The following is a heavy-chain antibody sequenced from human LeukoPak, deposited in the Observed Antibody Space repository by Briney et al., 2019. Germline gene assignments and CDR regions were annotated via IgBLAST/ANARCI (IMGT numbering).Heavy chain of an antibody. D-gene: IGHD3-22*01. CDR2: ISAYNGNT. J-gene: IGHJ4*02. V-gene: IGHV1-18*01. CDR3: AREYDSSGQRFFDY. CDR1: GYTFTSYG. Sequence: GASVRVSCKASGYTFTSYGISWVRQAPGQGLEWMGWISAYNGNTNYAQKLQGRVTMTTDTSTSAAYMELRSLRSDDTAVYYCAREYDSSGQRFFDYWGQGTLVTVSS.